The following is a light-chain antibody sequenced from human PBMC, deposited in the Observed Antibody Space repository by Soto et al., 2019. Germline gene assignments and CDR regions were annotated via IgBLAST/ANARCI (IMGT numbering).Light chain of an antibody. CDR2: DTS. CDR3: QQFYKTPYT. J-gene: IGKJ5*01. V-gene: IGKV1-39*01. Sequence: DIQMAQAPSSRSASVGEKVTIKCRTSQSINGYLNWYQQKPGKAPNLLIFDTSSIHSGVPLRFSGSGSETEFTLTISGVQPEDVASYYCQQFYKTPYTFGQRTRLEI. CDR1: QSINGY.